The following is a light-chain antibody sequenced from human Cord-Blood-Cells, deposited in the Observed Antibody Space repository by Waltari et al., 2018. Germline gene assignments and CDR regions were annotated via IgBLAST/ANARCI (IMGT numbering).Light chain of an antibody. CDR3: QQYNSYSWT. CDR1: QSISSW. Sequence: DIQMTQPPSTLSASVGASVTITCRASQSISSWLAWYQQKPGKAPKLLIYDASSLESGVPSRFSGSGSGTEFTLTIGSLQPDDFATYYCQQYNSYSWTFGQGTKVEIK. V-gene: IGKV1-5*01. J-gene: IGKJ1*01. CDR2: DAS.